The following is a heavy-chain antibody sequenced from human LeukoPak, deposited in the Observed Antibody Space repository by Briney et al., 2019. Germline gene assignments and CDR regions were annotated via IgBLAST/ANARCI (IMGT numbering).Heavy chain of an antibody. CDR2: IYIDGIT. CDR3: ARLFTRAWEHRYGMDV. V-gene: IGHV4-39*01. CDR1: GGSIRTDGSY. Sequence: SETLSLTCTVSGGSIRTDGSYWAWIRQPPGKGLEWIRSIYIDGITHYNSSLQSRVTLSIDTTKNQFSLKLTSVTAADTAVFYCARLFTRAWEHRYGMDVWGQGTAVTVSS. D-gene: IGHD1-26*01. J-gene: IGHJ6*02.